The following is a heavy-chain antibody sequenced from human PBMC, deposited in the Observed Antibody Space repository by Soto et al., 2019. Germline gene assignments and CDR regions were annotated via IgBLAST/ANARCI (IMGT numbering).Heavy chain of an antibody. CDR2: IYYSGST. CDR3: AGQPELGYCTNGVCYSFDY. CDR1: GGSISSSSYY. V-gene: IGHV4-39*01. Sequence: SETLSLTCTVSGGSISSSSYYWGWIRQPPGKGLEWIGSIYYSGSTYYNPSLKSRVTISVDTSKNQFSLKLSSVTAADTAVYYCAGQPELGYCTNGVCYSFDYWGQGTLVTVSS. D-gene: IGHD2-8*01. J-gene: IGHJ4*02.